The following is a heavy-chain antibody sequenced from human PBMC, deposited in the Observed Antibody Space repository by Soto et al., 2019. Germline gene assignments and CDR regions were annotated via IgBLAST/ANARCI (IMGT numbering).Heavy chain of an antibody. CDR3: ARRARTATTNWGAFDV. CDR1: GFTFNTYV. V-gene: IGHV3-23*01. J-gene: IGHJ3*01. Sequence: EVQLLESGGGLVQPGGSLRLSCAASGFTFNTYVITWVRQAPGKGLEWVSTISYSADKTHYADSVKGRFTISRDNSRDTLFLQMNSLRADDAAVYYCARRARTATTNWGAFDVWGQGTMVTVSS. D-gene: IGHD1-7*01. CDR2: ISYSADKT.